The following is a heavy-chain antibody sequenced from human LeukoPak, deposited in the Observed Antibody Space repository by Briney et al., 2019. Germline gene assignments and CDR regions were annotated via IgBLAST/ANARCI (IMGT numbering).Heavy chain of an antibody. Sequence: GGSLRLSCAASGFTFSSYSMNWVRQAPGKGLEWVSSIFGNGDKTYYADSVKGRFTVSSDYSKNTLFLQMHSLYYCAKTLAYCGADCDRDWGQGTLVTVSS. D-gene: IGHD2-21*02. CDR2: IFGNGDKT. V-gene: IGHV3-23*01. CDR1: GFTFSSYS. CDR3: GADCDRD. J-gene: IGHJ4*02.